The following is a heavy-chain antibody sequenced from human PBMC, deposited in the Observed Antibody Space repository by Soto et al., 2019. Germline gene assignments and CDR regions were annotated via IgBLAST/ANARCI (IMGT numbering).Heavy chain of an antibody. CDR1: GFTVISTY. J-gene: IGHJ6*02. CDR3: ASGGQVRGGMDV. Sequence: PGGSLRLSCAASGFTVISTYMSWVRQAPGKGLEWVSFIYIGGSTYYADSVKGRFTISRYNSKNTLYLQMNSLRVEDTAVYYCASGGQVRGGMDVWGQGTTVTVSS. V-gene: IGHV3-53*01. CDR2: IYIGGST.